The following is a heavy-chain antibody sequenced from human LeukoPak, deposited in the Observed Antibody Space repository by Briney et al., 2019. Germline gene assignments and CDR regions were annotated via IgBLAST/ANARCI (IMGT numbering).Heavy chain of an antibody. CDR2: IYYSGST. J-gene: IGHJ4*02. Sequence: SETLSLTCTVAGGSISSSSYYWGWLRQPPGEGLEWIGSIYYSGSTYYNPSLKSRVTISVDTSKNQFSLKLSSVTAADTAVYYCARDEEEQLVPDYWGQGTLVTVSS. V-gene: IGHV4-39*07. CDR1: GGSISSSSYY. CDR3: ARDEEEQLVPDY. D-gene: IGHD6-6*01.